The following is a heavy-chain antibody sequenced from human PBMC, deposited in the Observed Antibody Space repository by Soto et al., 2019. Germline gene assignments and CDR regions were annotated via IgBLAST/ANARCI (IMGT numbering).Heavy chain of an antibody. CDR2: IIHSGST. CDR3: ARDKITGLFDY. J-gene: IGHJ4*02. CDR1: GGSFSGYY. Sequence: SETMPLTCAVHGGSFSGYYWTWIRQPPGTGLEWIGDIIHSGSTNYNPSLKSRVTISVDTSKNQFSLKLTSVTAADTAVYYCARDKITGLFDYWGQGTLVTVS. V-gene: IGHV4-34*12. D-gene: IGHD2-8*02.